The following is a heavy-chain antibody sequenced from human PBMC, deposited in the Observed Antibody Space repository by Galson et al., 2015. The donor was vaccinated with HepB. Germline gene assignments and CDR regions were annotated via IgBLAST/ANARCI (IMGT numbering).Heavy chain of an antibody. CDR2: IKEDGSEE. D-gene: IGHD6-13*01. CDR1: GFTFSSYW. Sequence: SLRLSCAASGFTFSSYWMTWVRQTPGKGLEWVANIKEDGSEEYYVDSVKGRFTISRDNAKNSLYLQMNSLRAEDTAVYYCARRGTGSSWSLFDFWGQGTLVTVSS. J-gene: IGHJ4*02. V-gene: IGHV3-7*03. CDR3: ARRGTGSSWSLFDF.